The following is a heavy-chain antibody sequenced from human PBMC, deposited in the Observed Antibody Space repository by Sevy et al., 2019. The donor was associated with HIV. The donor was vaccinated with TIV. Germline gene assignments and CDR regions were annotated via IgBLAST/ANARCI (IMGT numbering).Heavy chain of an antibody. Sequence: ASVKVSCKVSGYTLTGLSMHWVRQAPGKGLEWMGSFDPEDGETIYAQNFRGRVTMTEDTSTDTAYMELSSLRSEDTAVYFCATTKDYYDSSGCPFDYWGQGTLVTVSS. CDR2: FDPEDGET. J-gene: IGHJ4*02. D-gene: IGHD3-22*01. CDR1: GYTLTGLS. CDR3: ATTKDYYDSSGCPFDY. V-gene: IGHV1-24*01.